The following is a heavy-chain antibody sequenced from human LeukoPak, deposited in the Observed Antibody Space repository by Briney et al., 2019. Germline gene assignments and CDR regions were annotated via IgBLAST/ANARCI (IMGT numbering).Heavy chain of an antibody. V-gene: IGHV4-4*07. CDR1: GGSISNYY. CDR3: ARGRYCSADICTGGDSFDI. Sequence: RASETLSLTCTVSGGSISNYYWSWIRQPAGKGLEWIGRKYARGRSNYNPPVQSRVTMSVDTSKNQFSLKLRSVTAADTAVYYCARGRYCSADICTGGDSFDIWGQGTMVSVSP. J-gene: IGHJ3*02. CDR2: KYARGRS. D-gene: IGHD2-15*01.